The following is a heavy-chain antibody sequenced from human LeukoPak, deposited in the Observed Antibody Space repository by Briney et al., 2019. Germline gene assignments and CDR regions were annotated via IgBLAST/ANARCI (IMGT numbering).Heavy chain of an antibody. CDR1: GGSISSSSYY. Sequence: SETLSLTCTVSGGSISSSSYYWGWIRQPPGKGLEWIGSIYYGGSTYYNPFLKSRVTISVDTSKNQFSLKLSSVTAADTAVYYCARRPKYCSSTSCYGDYWGQGTLVTVSS. CDR3: ARRPKYCSSTSCYGDY. CDR2: IYYGGST. V-gene: IGHV4-39*01. D-gene: IGHD2-2*01. J-gene: IGHJ4*02.